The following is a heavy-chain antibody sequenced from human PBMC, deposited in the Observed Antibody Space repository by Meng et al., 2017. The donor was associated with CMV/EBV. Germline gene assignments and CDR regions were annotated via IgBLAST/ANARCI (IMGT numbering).Heavy chain of an antibody. CDR1: GFTFSNAW. Sequence: GESLKISCAASGFTFSNAWMSWVRQAPGKGLEWVGRIKSKTDGGTTDYAAPVKGRFTISRDDSKNTLYLQMNSLKTEDTAVYYCTTGSEDFWNGRIGAFSFDYWGQGTLVTVSS. D-gene: IGHD3-3*01. J-gene: IGHJ4*02. CDR3: TTGSEDFWNGRIGAFSFDY. V-gene: IGHV3-15*01. CDR2: IKSKTDGGTT.